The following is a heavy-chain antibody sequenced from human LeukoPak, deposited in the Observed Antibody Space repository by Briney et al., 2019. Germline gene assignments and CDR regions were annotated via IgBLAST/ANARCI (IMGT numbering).Heavy chain of an antibody. V-gene: IGHV3-30*18. J-gene: IGHJ6*02. CDR1: GFTFSSYG. D-gene: IGHD1-26*01. CDR3: AKDGPVASGSYYAYGMDV. Sequence: GGSLRLSCAASGFTFSSYGMHWVRPAPGKGLEWVAVISYDGSNKYYADSVKGRFTTSRDNSKNTLYLQMNSLRAEDTAVYYCAKDGPVASGSYYAYGMDVWGQGTTVTVSS. CDR2: ISYDGSNK.